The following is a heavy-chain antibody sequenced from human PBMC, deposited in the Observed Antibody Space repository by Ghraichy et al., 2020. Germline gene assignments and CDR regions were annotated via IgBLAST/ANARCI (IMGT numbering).Heavy chain of an antibody. CDR3: AREVPGAGNWFDP. V-gene: IGHV1-2*02. D-gene: IGHD3-10*01. Sequence: ASVKVSCKASGYTFTGYSMDWVRQAPGQGLEWMGWINPKTGDTYYAQNFQGRVTMTRDTSNSTVYMELSRLRSDDTAVYYCAREVPGAGNWFDPWGQGTLVTVSS. J-gene: IGHJ5*02. CDR2: INPKTGDT. CDR1: GYTFTGYS.